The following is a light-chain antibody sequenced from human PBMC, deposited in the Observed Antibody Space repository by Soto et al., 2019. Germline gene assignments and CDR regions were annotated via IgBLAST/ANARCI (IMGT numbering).Light chain of an antibody. V-gene: IGKV3-15*01. Sequence: EIMMTQSPPTLSVSPGERATLSCRASQSVSSSLAWYQQKPGQAPRLLIYGASTRATGTPARFSGSGSGTEFTLTISSLQSEDFAVYYCQQYKSWPPITFGQGTRREIK. CDR2: GAS. CDR3: QQYKSWPPIT. J-gene: IGKJ5*01. CDR1: QSVSSS.